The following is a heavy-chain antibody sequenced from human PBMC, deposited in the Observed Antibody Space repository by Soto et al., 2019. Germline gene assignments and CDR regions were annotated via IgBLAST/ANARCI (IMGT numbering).Heavy chain of an antibody. CDR2: IIPIFGTA. Sequence: QVQLVQSGAEVKKPGSSVKVSCKASGGTFSSYAISWVRQAPGQGLEWMGGIIPIFGTANYAQKFQGRVTISADESTSTAYMELSSLRSEDTAVYYCARSNYYDSSGYYLNFDYWGQGTLVTVSS. CDR1: GGTFSSYA. D-gene: IGHD3-22*01. V-gene: IGHV1-69*01. CDR3: ARSNYYDSSGYYLNFDY. J-gene: IGHJ4*02.